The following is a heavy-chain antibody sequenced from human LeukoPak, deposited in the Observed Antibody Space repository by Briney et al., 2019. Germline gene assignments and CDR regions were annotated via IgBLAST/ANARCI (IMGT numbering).Heavy chain of an antibody. D-gene: IGHD2-2*01. Sequence: SETLSLTCTVSGGSISSYYWSWIRQPAGKGLEWIGRIYTSGRNNYNPSLKSRVTMSEDTSKNHFSLKLSSVTAADTAVYYCARDRGGGCSSTSCYYLLGHTDYGMDVWGQGTTVTVSS. V-gene: IGHV4-4*07. CDR3: ARDRGGGCSSTSCYYLLGHTDYGMDV. CDR2: IYTSGRN. J-gene: IGHJ6*02. CDR1: GGSISSYY.